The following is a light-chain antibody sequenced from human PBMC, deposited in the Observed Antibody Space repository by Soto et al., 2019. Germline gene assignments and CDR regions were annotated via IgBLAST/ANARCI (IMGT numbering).Light chain of an antibody. J-gene: IGLJ2*01. CDR2: EVS. CDR1: SSDVGGYNY. CDR3: SSQTGSATVL. V-gene: IGLV2-14*01. Sequence: QSALTQPASVSGSPGQSITISCTGTSSDVGGYNYVSWYQQHPGKAPKLMIYEVSNRPSGVSDRFSGSKSGNTASLIISGLQAEDEADYYCSSQTGSATVLFGGGTKLTVL.